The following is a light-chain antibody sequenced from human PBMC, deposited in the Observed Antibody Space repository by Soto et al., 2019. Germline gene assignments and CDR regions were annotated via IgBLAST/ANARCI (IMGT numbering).Light chain of an antibody. CDR1: QSVSSSY. Sequence: EIVLTQSPGTLSLSPGERATLSCRASQSVSSSYLAWYQQKPGQAPRLLIYGASSRATGIPDRFSGSGSGTDFTLTISRLEPEDFAVYSCQQYGSSPSITFGKGTRLEIK. CDR3: QQYGSSPSIT. V-gene: IGKV3-20*01. CDR2: GAS. J-gene: IGKJ5*01.